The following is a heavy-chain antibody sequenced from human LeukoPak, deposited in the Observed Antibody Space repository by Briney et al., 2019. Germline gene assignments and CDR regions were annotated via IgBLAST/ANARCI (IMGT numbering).Heavy chain of an antibody. D-gene: IGHD3-3*01. Sequence: GGSLRLSCATSGFTFNNYALSWVRLAPGKGLEWVSAISGSAGSTYYADSVKGRFTISRDNSKNTLYVQMNSLGAEDTAVYYCARDSTWSGYDYWGQGTLVTVSS. J-gene: IGHJ4*02. V-gene: IGHV3-23*01. CDR2: ISGSAGST. CDR3: ARDSTWSGYDY. CDR1: GFTFNNYA.